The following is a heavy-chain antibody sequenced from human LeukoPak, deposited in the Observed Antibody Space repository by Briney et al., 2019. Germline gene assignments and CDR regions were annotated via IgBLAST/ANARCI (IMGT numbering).Heavy chain of an antibody. CDR3: ASGGLIDFAGRSDAFDI. J-gene: IGHJ3*02. CDR2: IIPILGIA. D-gene: IGHD3-16*01. V-gene: IGHV1-69*04. Sequence: SVRVSCTASGRTYTTYAISWVRPAPGQGLEWMGRIIPILGIANYAQKFQRRVTITADKSTSTAYMELSSLRSEDTAVYYCASGGLIDFAGRSDAFDIWGQGTMVTVSS. CDR1: GRTYTTYA.